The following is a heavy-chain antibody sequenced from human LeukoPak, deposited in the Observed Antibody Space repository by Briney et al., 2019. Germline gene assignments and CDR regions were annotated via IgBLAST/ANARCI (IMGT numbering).Heavy chain of an antibody. CDR2: INHSGST. V-gene: IGHV4-34*01. J-gene: IGHJ4*02. CDR1: GGSFSGYY. CDR3: ARAVRGRGYGLNY. Sequence: PSDTLSLTCAVYGGSFSGYYWSWIRQPPGKGLEWIGEINHSGSTNYNPSLTSRVTISVDTSKNQFSLKPSSVTAADTAVYYCARAVRGRGYGLNYWGEGTLVTLP. D-gene: IGHD5-18*01.